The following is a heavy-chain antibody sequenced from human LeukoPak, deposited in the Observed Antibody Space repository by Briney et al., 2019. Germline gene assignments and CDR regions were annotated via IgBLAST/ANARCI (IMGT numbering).Heavy chain of an antibody. J-gene: IGHJ4*02. CDR2: ISNDGGDT. D-gene: IGHD3/OR15-3a*01. Sequence: GGSLRLSCTASGFTFSNYWMHWVRQAPGQGLVWVSRISNDGGDTSYADSVKGRFTISRDNAKNTLYPQMNSLRAEDTAVYYCATSWSFGPHYFGDWGQGTLVTVSS. CDR1: GFTFSNYW. CDR3: ATSWSFGPHYFGD. V-gene: IGHV3-74*01.